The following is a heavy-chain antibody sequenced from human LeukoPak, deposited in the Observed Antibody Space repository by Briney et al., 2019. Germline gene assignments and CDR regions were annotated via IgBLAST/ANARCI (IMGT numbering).Heavy chain of an antibody. CDR2: ISFDGTNT. Sequence: GGSLRLSCAASGFTFSRYGIHWVRQAPGKGLVWVAVISFDGTNTYYADSVKGRFTISRDNSKNTVYLQMNGLRADDTAVYYCAKDRDWFGEFADSWGQGTLVTVSS. CDR1: GFTFSRYG. J-gene: IGHJ4*02. D-gene: IGHD3-10*01. CDR3: AKDRDWFGEFADS. V-gene: IGHV3-30*18.